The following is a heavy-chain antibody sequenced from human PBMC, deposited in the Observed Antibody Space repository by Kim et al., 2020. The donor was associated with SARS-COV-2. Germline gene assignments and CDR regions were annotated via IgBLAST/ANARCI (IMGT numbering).Heavy chain of an antibody. Sequence: GGSLRLSCAASGFTFNTYGMNWVRQAPGKGLEWVAVISYDGSNKYYADSVKGRFTISRDNSKNTLYLQMNSLRIEDTAVYYCAKSFSGSYVGYDYWGQGTLVTVSS. J-gene: IGHJ4*02. CDR2: ISYDGSNK. V-gene: IGHV3-30*18. D-gene: IGHD1-26*01. CDR3: AKSFSGSYVGYDY. CDR1: GFTFNTYG.